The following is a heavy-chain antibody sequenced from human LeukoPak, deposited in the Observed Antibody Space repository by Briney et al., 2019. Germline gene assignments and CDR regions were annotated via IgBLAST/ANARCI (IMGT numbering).Heavy chain of an antibody. CDR3: ARETYSSGWYWFDP. Sequence: SETLSLTCTVSGVSVSSGSYYWSWIRQPPGKGLEWIGYIYYSGSTNYNPSLKSRVTISVDTSKNQFSLKLSSVTAADTAVYYCARETYSSGWYWFDPWGQGTLVTVSS. CDR1: GVSVSSGSYY. CDR2: IYYSGST. D-gene: IGHD6-19*01. J-gene: IGHJ5*02. V-gene: IGHV4-61*01.